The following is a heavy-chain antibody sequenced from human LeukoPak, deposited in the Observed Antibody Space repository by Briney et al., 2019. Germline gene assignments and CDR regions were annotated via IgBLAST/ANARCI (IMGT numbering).Heavy chain of an antibody. CDR3: ARDPYSGNYGAYYYYYMDV. Sequence: GSLRLSCAASGFTFSNYEMNWVRQAPGKGLEWVSYISFSANTIYYADSVKGRFTISRDNAKNSVYLQMDSLRAEDTAVYYCARDPYSGNYGAYYYYYMDVWGKGTTVTISS. V-gene: IGHV3-48*03. CDR2: ISFSANTI. CDR1: GFTFSNYE. J-gene: IGHJ6*03. D-gene: IGHD1-26*01.